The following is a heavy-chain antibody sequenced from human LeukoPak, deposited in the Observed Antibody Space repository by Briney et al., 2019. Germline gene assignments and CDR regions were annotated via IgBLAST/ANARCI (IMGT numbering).Heavy chain of an antibody. CDR3: ASAVSSGWSYFDY. CDR2: IYSGGST. J-gene: IGHJ4*02. CDR1: GFTVSSNY. D-gene: IGHD6-19*01. Sequence: GGSLRLSCAASGFTVSSNYMSWVRQAPGKGLEWVSVIYSGGSTYYADSVKGRFTISRDNSKNTLYLQMNSLRAEDTAVYYCASAVSSGWSYFDYWGQGTLVTVSS. V-gene: IGHV3-53*01.